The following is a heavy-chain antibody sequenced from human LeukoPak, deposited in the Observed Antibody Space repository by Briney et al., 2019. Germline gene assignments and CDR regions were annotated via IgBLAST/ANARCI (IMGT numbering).Heavy chain of an antibody. D-gene: IGHD3-10*01. CDR1: GGSISSSNW. J-gene: IGHJ4*02. V-gene: IGHV4-4*02. Sequence: SETLSLTCAVSGGSISSSNWWSWVRQPPGKGLEWIGEIYHSGSTNYNPSLKSRVTISVDKSKNQFSLELSSVTAADTAVYYCASSSGPYGSGSLFWGQGTLVTVSS. CDR3: ASSSGPYGSGSLF. CDR2: IYHSGST.